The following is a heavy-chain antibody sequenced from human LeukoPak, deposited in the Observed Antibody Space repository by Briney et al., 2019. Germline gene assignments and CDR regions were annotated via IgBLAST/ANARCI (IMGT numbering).Heavy chain of an antibody. Sequence: SETLSLTCAVYGGSLSGYYWRWIRQPPGQGLEWIGEINHSGSTNYNPSLTSRVTISVDTSKNQFSLKLSSVTAADTAVCYCARGPTHYDYVWGSYRLDYWGQGTLVTVSS. J-gene: IGHJ4*02. D-gene: IGHD3-16*02. CDR2: INHSGST. CDR1: GGSLSGYY. CDR3: ARGPTHYDYVWGSYRLDY. V-gene: IGHV4-34*01.